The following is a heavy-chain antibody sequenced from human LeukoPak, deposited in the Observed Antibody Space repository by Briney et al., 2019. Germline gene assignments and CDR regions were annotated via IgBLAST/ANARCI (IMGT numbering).Heavy chain of an antibody. CDR1: VYTCTSYG. CDR2: ISAYNGNT. V-gene: IGHV1-18*04. CDR3: ARDSGYSGYDYPGHYYYYGMDV. J-gene: IGHJ6*04. D-gene: IGHD5-12*01. Sequence: ASVKVSCKASVYTCTSYGISCVRKAPGQGLEWMGWISAYNGNTNNAQKLQGRVTMTTDTSTSTAYMELRSLRSDDTAVYYCARDSGYSGYDYPGHYYYYGMDVWGKGTTVTVSS.